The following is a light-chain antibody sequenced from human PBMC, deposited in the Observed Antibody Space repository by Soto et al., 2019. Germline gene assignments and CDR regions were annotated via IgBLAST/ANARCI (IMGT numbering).Light chain of an antibody. CDR2: AAS. CDR3: QQTHGIPYT. J-gene: IGKJ2*01. V-gene: IGKV1-39*01. Sequence: DIQMTQSPSSLSASVGDRVTITCRASQTISTYLNWYQQKPGKAPKLLIYAASSLQSGVPSRFSGSASGTDFNLTISSLQPEDFPTYYCQQTHGIPYTFGQGTKLEIK. CDR1: QTISTY.